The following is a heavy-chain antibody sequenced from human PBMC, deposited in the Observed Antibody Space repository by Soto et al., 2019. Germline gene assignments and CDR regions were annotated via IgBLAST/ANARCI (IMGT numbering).Heavy chain of an antibody. Sequence: ASVKVSCKASGYTFTGYYMHWVRQAPGQGLEWMGWINPNSGGTNYVQKFQGWVTMTRDTSISTAYMELSRLRSDDTAVYYCARDSLDYGVAFDIWGQGTMVTVSS. D-gene: IGHD4-17*01. J-gene: IGHJ3*02. V-gene: IGHV1-2*04. CDR3: ARDSLDYGVAFDI. CDR1: GYTFTGYY. CDR2: INPNSGGT.